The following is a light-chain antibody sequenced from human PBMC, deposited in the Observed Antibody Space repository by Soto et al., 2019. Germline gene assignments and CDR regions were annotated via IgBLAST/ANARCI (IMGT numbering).Light chain of an antibody. J-gene: IGKJ1*01. CDR2: GAS. V-gene: IGKV3-15*01. CDR3: HQYNTWCT. Sequence: EVVMTQSPAALSVSPGERATLSCRASQTVNSNLAWYQQRPGQAPRLLIYGASIRATDIPARFSGSGSGTDFSITISSLQSEDLAVYYCHQYNTWCTFGQGTKIDIK. CDR1: QTVNSN.